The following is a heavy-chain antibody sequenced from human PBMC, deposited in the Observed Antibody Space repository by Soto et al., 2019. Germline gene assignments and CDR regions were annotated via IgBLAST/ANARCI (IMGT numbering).Heavy chain of an antibody. CDR3: ARSRSGAVADSFDY. Sequence: QVQLVASGGGVVHLGRSLTLSCAASGFTFNRHAIHWVRQSPGKGLEWVTVISRDGNNKYSADSVKGRFTISRDNAKNTVILQMNSLRREDTDIYYCARSRSGAVADSFDYWGQGTPVTVSS. V-gene: IGHV3-30-3*01. CDR1: GFTFNRHA. CDR2: ISRDGNNK. J-gene: IGHJ4*02. D-gene: IGHD3-10*01.